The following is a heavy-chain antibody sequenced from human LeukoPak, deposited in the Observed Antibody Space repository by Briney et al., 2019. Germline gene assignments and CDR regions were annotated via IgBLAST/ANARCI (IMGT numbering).Heavy chain of an antibody. CDR1: GFTFSSYA. D-gene: IGHD6-19*01. CDR3: ARGQFSSMCDY. V-gene: IGHV3-30-3*01. Sequence: PGGSLRLSCAASGFTFSSYAMHWVRQAPGKGLEWVAVISYDGSNKYYADSVKGRFTISRDNSKNTLYLQMNSLRAEDTAAYYCARGQFSSMCDYWGQGTLVTVSS. J-gene: IGHJ4*02. CDR2: ISYDGSNK.